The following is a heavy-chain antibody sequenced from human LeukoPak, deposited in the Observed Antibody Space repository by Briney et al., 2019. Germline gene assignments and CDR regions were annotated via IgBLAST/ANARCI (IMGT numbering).Heavy chain of an antibody. CDR1: GYTFTGYY. CDR3: ARASVNYYDSSGYYFKWFDP. D-gene: IGHD3-22*01. Sequence: ASVKVSCKASGYTFTGYYMHWVRQAPGQGLEWMGWINPNSGGTDYAQKFQGRVTMTRDTSISTAYMELSRLRSDDTAVYYCARASVNYYDSSGYYFKWFDPWGQGTLVTVSS. CDR2: INPNSGGT. J-gene: IGHJ5*02. V-gene: IGHV1-2*02.